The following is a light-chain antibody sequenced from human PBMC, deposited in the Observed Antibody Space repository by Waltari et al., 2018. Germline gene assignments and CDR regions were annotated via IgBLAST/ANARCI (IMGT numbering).Light chain of an antibody. CDR3: QQRSNWPPIFT. J-gene: IGKJ3*01. V-gene: IGKV3-11*01. CDR1: QSVSSY. Sequence: EIVLTQSPATLSLSPGERATLSCRASQSVSSYLAWYQQKPGQAPRLLIFDESTRATGIPARFSGSGSGTDFTLTISSLEPEDFAVYYCQQRSNWPPIFTFGPGTKVDIK. CDR2: DES.